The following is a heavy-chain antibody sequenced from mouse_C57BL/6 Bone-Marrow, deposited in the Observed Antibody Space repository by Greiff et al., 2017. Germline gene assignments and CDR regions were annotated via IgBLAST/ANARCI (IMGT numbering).Heavy chain of an antibody. J-gene: IGHJ1*03. V-gene: IGHV1-64*01. Sequence: QVQLQQPGAELVKPGASVKLSCKASGYTFTSYWMHWVKQRPGQGLEWIGMIHPNSGSTNYNEKFKSKATLTADTSSNTAYLQLSSLTSEDTAIYYCAREVVAKYFDVWGTGTKVTVSS. CDR2: IHPNSGST. D-gene: IGHD1-1*01. CDR1: GYTFTSYW. CDR3: AREVVAKYFDV.